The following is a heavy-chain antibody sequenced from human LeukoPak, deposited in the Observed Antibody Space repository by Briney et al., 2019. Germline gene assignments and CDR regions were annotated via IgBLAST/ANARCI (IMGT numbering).Heavy chain of an antibody. J-gene: IGHJ4*02. Sequence: NPSETLSLTCTVSGGSISSGDYYWSWIRQPPGKGLEWIGYIYYSGSTYYDPSLKSRVTISVDTSKNQFSLKLSSVTAADTAVYYCARTGWRGNGADYWGQGTLVTVSS. V-gene: IGHV4-30-4*08. D-gene: IGHD1-1*01. CDR3: ARTGWRGNGADY. CDR2: IYYSGST. CDR1: GGSISSGDYY.